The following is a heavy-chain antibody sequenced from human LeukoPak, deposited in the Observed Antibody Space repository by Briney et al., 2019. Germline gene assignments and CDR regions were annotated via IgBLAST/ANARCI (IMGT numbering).Heavy chain of an antibody. CDR1: GGSISSSSYY. CDR3: ARETPRIAAAGTVDY. V-gene: IGHV4-39*07. D-gene: IGHD6-13*01. CDR2: IYYSGST. J-gene: IGHJ4*02. Sequence: SETLSLTCTVSGGSISSSSYYWGWIRQPPGKGLEWIGSIYYSGSTYYNPSLKSRVTISVDTSKNQFSLKLSSVTAADTAVYYCARETPRIAAAGTVDYWGQGTLVTVSS.